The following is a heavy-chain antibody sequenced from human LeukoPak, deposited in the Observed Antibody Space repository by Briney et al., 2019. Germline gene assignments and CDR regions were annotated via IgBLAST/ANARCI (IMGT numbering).Heavy chain of an antibody. Sequence: ASVKVSCKASGGTFSSYAISWVRQAPGQGLEWMGGIIPIFGTANYAQKLQGRVTITADKSTSTAYMELSSLRSEDTAVYYCARANVRFLMAGYFDLWGRGTLVTVSS. CDR1: GGTFSSYA. CDR3: ARANVRFLMAGYFDL. D-gene: IGHD3-3*01. J-gene: IGHJ2*01. V-gene: IGHV1-69*06. CDR2: IIPIFGTA.